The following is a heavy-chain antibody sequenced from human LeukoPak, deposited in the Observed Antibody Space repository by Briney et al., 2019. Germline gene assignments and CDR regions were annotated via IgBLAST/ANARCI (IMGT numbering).Heavy chain of an antibody. J-gene: IGHJ5*02. Sequence: GESLKISCKGSGYSFTSYWIGWVRQMPGKGLEWMGIIYPGDSDTRYSPSFQGQVTISADKSISTAYLQWSSLRASDTAMYYCARGGSGGYSYGYVRWFDPWGQGTLVTVSS. CDR1: GYSFTSYW. V-gene: IGHV5-51*01. D-gene: IGHD5-18*01. CDR3: ARGGSGGYSYGYVRWFDP. CDR2: IYPGDSDT.